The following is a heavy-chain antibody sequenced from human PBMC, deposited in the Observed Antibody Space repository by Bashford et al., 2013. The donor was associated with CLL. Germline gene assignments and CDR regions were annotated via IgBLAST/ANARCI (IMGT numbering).Heavy chain of an antibody. CDR3: ARELLGAFDY. V-gene: IGHV4-59*01. CDR1: GGSISTYY. CDR2: IYYHGST. D-gene: IGHD1-26*01. Sequence: SSETLSLTCTISGGSISTYYWSWIRQPPGKALEWIGYIYYHGSTNYNPSLKSRVTISVDTSKNQLSLKLRSVTAADTAVYYCARELLGAFDYWGQGTLVTVSS. J-gene: IGHJ4*02.